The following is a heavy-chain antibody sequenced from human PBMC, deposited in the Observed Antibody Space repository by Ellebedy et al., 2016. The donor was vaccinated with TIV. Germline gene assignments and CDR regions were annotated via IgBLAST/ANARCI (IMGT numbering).Heavy chain of an antibody. CDR2: IIPIFGTA. CDR3: ARGMAAAGDYYFDY. V-gene: IGHV1-69*13. CDR1: GGTFSSYA. D-gene: IGHD6-13*01. J-gene: IGHJ4*02. Sequence: SVKVSXKASGGTFSSYAISWVRQAPGQGLEWMGGIIPIFGTANYAQKFQGRVTITADESTSTAYMELSSLRSEDTAVYYCARGMAAAGDYYFDYWGQGTLVTVSS.